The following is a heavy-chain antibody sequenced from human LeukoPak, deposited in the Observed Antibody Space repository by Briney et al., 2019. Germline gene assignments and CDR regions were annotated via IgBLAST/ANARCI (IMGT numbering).Heavy chain of an antibody. Sequence: SVKVSCKASRGTFSSYAFNWVRQAPGQGLEWVGRIIPLLGITNHAQKLQGRVTVTADTATNTAYMELSSLIPDDTAVYYCARARTMITFGGVRHAFDIWGQGTLVTVSS. V-gene: IGHV1-69*04. J-gene: IGHJ3*02. CDR3: ARARTMITFGGVRHAFDI. CDR1: RGTFSSYA. CDR2: IIPLLGIT. D-gene: IGHD3-16*01.